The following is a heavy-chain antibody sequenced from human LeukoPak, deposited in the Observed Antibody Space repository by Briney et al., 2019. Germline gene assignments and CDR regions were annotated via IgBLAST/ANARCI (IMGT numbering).Heavy chain of an antibody. Sequence: GGSLRLSCAASGFTFSNYAMNWVRQAPGKGLEWVSSISCSGGPTYYADSVKGRFTISRDNSKNTLYLQMNSLRAEDTAVYYCARGGYCSSTSCYWGSFDPWGQGTLVTVSS. CDR3: ARGGYCSSTSCYWGSFDP. V-gene: IGHV3-23*01. D-gene: IGHD2-2*01. J-gene: IGHJ5*02. CDR2: ISCSGGPT. CDR1: GFTFSNYA.